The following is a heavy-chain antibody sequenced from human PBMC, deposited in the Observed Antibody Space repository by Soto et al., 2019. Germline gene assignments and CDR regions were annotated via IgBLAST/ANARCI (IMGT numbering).Heavy chain of an antibody. V-gene: IGHV5-51*01. J-gene: IGHJ6*02. Sequence: GESLKICYKGSGYSFTSYWIGWVRQMPGKGLEWMGIIYPGDSDTRYSPSFQGQVTISADKSISTAYLQWSSLKASDTAMYYCARTSAAGKYYYGMDVWGQGTTVTAP. CDR1: GYSFTSYW. D-gene: IGHD6-13*01. CDR2: IYPGDSDT. CDR3: ARTSAAGKYYYGMDV.